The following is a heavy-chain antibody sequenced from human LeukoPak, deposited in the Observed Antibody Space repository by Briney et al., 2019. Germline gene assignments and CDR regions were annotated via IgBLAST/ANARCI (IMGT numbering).Heavy chain of an antibody. CDR3: ARRYYDILTGWVRYFDY. CDR2: IDPSDSYT. CDR1: GYSFTSYW. Sequence: GESLKISCQGSGYSFTSYWISWVRQMPGKGLEWMGRIDPSDSYTNYSPSFQGHVTISADKSISTAYLQWSSLKASDTAMYYCARRYYDILTGWVRYFDYWGQGTLVTVSS. V-gene: IGHV5-10-1*01. J-gene: IGHJ4*02. D-gene: IGHD3-9*01.